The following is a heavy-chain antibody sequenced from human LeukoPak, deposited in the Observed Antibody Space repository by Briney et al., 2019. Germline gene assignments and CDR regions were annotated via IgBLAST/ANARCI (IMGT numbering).Heavy chain of an antibody. Sequence: GGSLRLSCAASGFTFSSYSMNWVRQAPGQGLEWVSSISSSSSYIYYADSVKGRFTISRDNAKNSLYLQMNSLRAEDTAVYYCARGDYDILTGLYYFDYWGQGTLVTVSS. CDR2: ISSSSSYI. D-gene: IGHD3-9*01. J-gene: IGHJ4*02. V-gene: IGHV3-21*01. CDR1: GFTFSSYS. CDR3: ARGDYDILTGLYYFDY.